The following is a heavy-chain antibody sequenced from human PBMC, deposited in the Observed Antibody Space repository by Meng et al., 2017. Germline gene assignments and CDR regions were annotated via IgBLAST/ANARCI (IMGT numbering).Heavy chain of an antibody. Sequence: QVQLQQGGAGRLKPSETLSPTCAVYGGSFSGYYWSWIRQPPGKGLEWIGEINHSGSTNYNPSLKSRVTISVDTSKNQFSLKLSSVTAADTAVYYCASSGYSYGYRFDYWGQGTLVTVSS. V-gene: IGHV4-34*01. J-gene: IGHJ4*02. D-gene: IGHD5-18*01. CDR1: GGSFSGYY. CDR3: ASSGYSYGYRFDY. CDR2: INHSGST.